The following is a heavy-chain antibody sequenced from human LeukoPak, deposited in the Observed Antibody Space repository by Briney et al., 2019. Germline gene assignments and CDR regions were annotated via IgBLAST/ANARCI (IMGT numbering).Heavy chain of an antibody. Sequence: PSETLSLTCTVSGASISSDYWSWIRQPAAKGLEWIGRIHSSGTTNYNPALKSRVTISVDTSKNQFSLKLSSVTAADTAVYYCARAGRWLQFSYFDYWGQGTLVTVSS. CDR3: ARAGRWLQFSYFDY. J-gene: IGHJ4*02. CDR2: IHSSGTT. V-gene: IGHV4-4*07. CDR1: GASISSDY. D-gene: IGHD5-24*01.